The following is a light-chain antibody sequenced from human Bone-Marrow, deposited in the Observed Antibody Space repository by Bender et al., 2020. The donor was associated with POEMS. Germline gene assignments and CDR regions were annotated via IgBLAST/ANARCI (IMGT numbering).Light chain of an antibody. J-gene: IGLJ2*01. CDR2: DVT. CDR1: SSDIGGYNY. CDR3: SSNAGSNNLV. Sequence: QSALTQPRSVSGSPGQSITISCTGTSSDIGGYNYVSWYQQHPGKAPKLMIYDVTQRPSGVPDRFSGSKSGNTASLTVSGLQAEDEADYYCSSNAGSNNLVFGGGTKLTVL. V-gene: IGLV2-11*01.